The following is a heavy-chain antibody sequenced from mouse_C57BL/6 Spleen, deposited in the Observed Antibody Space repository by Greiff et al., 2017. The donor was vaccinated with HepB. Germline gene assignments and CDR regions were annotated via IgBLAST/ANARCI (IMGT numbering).Heavy chain of an antibody. CDR2: IRNKANGYTT. CDR1: GFTFPDYY. V-gene: IGHV7-3*01. J-gene: IGHJ2*01. CDR3: ARYTVFFDY. Sequence: DVKLVESGGGLVQPGGSLSLSCAASGFTFPDYYMSWVRQPPGKALEWLGFIRNKANGYTTEYSASVKGRFTISRDNSQSILYLQMNALRAEDSATYYCARYTVFFDYWGQGTTLTVSS.